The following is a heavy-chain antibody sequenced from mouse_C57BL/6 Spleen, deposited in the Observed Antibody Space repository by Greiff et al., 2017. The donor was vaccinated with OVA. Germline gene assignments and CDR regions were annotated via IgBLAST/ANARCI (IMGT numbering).Heavy chain of an antibody. CDR1: GFNIKDDY. J-gene: IGHJ2*01. CDR3: TTYGDYYGSSHY. V-gene: IGHV14-4*01. CDR2: IDPENGDT. Sequence: VQLQQSGAELVRPGASVKLSCTASGFNIKDDYMHWVKQRPEQGLEWIGWIDPENGDTEYASKFQGKATITADTSSNTAYLQLSSLTSEDTAVYYCTTYGDYYGSSHYWGQGTTLTVSS. D-gene: IGHD1-1*01.